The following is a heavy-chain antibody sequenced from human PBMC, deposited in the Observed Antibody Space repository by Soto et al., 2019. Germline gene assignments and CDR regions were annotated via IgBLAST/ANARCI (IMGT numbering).Heavy chain of an antibody. CDR1: GYTFTSYY. V-gene: IGHV1-46*03. CDR3: ARDQGYCSGGSCYPTVGNAFDI. CDR2: INPSGGST. D-gene: IGHD2-15*01. J-gene: IGHJ3*02. Sequence: GASVKVSCKASGYTFTSYYMHWVRQAPGQGLEWMGIINPSGGSTSYAQKFQGRVTMTRDTSTSTVYMELSSLRSEDTAVYYCARDQGYCSGGSCYPTVGNAFDIWGQGTMVTVSS.